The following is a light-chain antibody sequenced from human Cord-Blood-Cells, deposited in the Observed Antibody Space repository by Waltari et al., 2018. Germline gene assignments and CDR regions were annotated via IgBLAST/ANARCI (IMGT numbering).Light chain of an antibody. J-gene: IGKJ1*01. V-gene: IGKV6-21*01. Sequence: IVLTQSPDFQSVTPTETVTITCRASQRISSGLHWYQQKPDQSPKLLIKYASQSFSGVPSRFSGSGSGTDFTLTINSLEAEDAATYYCHQSSSLPLTFGQGTKVEIK. CDR1: QRISSG. CDR2: YAS. CDR3: HQSSSLPLT.